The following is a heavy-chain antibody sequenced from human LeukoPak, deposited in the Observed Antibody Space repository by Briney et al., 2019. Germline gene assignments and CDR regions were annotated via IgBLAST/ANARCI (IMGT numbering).Heavy chain of an antibody. CDR1: GFTFSSYD. J-gene: IGHJ3*02. D-gene: IGHD2-2*01. V-gene: IGHV3-13*01. CDR2: IGTAGDT. CDR3: ARASIVVVPAARGALDI. Sequence: GGSLRLSCAASGFTFSSYDMHWVRQATGKGLEWVSAIGTAGDTYYPGSVKGRFTISRENAKNSLYLQMNSLRAEDTAVYYCARASIVVVPAARGALDIWGQGTMVTVSS.